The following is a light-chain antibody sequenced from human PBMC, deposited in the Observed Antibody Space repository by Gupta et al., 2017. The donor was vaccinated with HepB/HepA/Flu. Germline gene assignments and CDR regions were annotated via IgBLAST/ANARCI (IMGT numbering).Light chain of an antibody. CDR3: QSADSRGTYPVV. CDR2: KDS. CDR1: ALPKQY. V-gene: IGLV3-25*03. J-gene: IGLJ2*01. Sequence: SYELTQPPSVSVSPGQTARITCSGDALPKQYAYWYQQKPGQAPGVVIYKDSERHSGIPERFSGSSSGTTGTLTISGVQAEDEADYYCQSADSRGTYPVVFGGGTKVTVL.